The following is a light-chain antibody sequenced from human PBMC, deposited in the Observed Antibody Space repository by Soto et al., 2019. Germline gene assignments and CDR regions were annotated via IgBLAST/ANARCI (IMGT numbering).Light chain of an antibody. CDR2: GAS. Sequence: EIVLTQSPGTLSLSPGERATLSCRASQSVSSSYLAWYQQKPGQAPRLLIYGASSRVTGIPDRFSGSRSGTAFPLTISRLELEEFGVYSYQQYGSLPPLWTFGQGTNVEIK. CDR1: QSVSSSY. CDR3: QQYGSLPPLWT. V-gene: IGKV3-20*01. J-gene: IGKJ1*01.